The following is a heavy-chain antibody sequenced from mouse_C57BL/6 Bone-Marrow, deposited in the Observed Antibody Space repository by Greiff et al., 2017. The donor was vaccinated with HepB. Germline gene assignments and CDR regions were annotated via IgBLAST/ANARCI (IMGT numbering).Heavy chain of an antibody. Sequence: QVHVKQSGAELARPGASVKLSCKASGYTFTSYGISWVKQRTGQGLEWIGEIYPRSGNTYYNEKFKGKATLTADKSSSTAYMELRSLTSEDSAVYFCARLGRDFDYWGQGTTLTVSS. D-gene: IGHD4-1*01. CDR1: GYTFTSYG. CDR3: ARLGRDFDY. V-gene: IGHV1-81*01. CDR2: IYPRSGNT. J-gene: IGHJ2*01.